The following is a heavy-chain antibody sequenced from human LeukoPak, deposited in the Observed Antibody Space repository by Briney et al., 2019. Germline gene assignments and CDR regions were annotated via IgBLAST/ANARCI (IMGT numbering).Heavy chain of an antibody. CDR1: GGSVSSGSYY. Sequence: SETLSLTCTVSGGSVSSGSYYWSWIRQPPGKGLEWIGYIYYSGSTNYNPSLKSRVTISVDTSKNQFSLKLSSVTAADTAVYYCARDGGTVTDYYYYYYGMDVWGQGTTVTVSS. V-gene: IGHV4-61*01. D-gene: IGHD4-17*01. CDR3: ARDGGTVTDYYYYYYGMDV. CDR2: IYYSGST. J-gene: IGHJ6*02.